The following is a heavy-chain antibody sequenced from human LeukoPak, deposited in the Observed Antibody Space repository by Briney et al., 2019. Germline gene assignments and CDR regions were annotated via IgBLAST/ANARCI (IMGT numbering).Heavy chain of an antibody. J-gene: IGHJ4*02. D-gene: IGHD3-10*01. CDR1: GVSITTYY. Sequence: SETLSLTCTVSGVSITTYYWSWIRQPAGKGLEWIGHIYASGSTNYNPSLKSRVTMSVETSKNQFSLKLSSVTAADTAVYYCARGGGSGSYYKPHYYFDYWGQGTLVTVSS. V-gene: IGHV4-4*07. CDR2: IYASGST. CDR3: ARGGGSGSYYKPHYYFDY.